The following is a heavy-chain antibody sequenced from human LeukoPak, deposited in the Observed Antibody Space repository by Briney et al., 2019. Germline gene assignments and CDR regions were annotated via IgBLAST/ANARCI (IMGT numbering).Heavy chain of an antibody. CDR2: INPNSGGT. D-gene: IGHD2-8*01. CDR1: GDTFTAYY. V-gene: IGHV1-2*06. CDR3: ARWLGWDIVLMVYALDY. J-gene: IGHJ4*02. Sequence: GASVKVSCKASGDTFTAYYMHWVRQAPGQGLEWMGRINPNSGGTNYAQKFQGRVTMTRDTSISTAYMELSRLRSDDTAVYYCARWLGWDIVLMVYALDYWGQGTLVTVSS.